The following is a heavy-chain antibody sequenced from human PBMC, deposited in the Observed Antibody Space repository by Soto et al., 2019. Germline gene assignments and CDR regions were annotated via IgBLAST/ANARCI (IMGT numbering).Heavy chain of an antibody. V-gene: IGHV1-18*01. J-gene: IGHJ5*02. CDR3: ARDPLDTAYGNNWFDP. Sequence: ASVKVSCKASGYTFTSYGISWVRQAPGQGLEWMGWISAYNGNTNYAQKLQGRVTMTTDTSTSTAYIELRSLRSDDTAVYYCARDPLDTAYGNNWFDPWGQGTLVTVSS. D-gene: IGHD5-18*01. CDR2: ISAYNGNT. CDR1: GYTFTSYG.